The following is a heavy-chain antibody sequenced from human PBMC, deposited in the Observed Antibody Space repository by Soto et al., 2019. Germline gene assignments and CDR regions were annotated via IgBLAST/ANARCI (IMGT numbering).Heavy chain of an antibody. Sequence: SETLSLTCTVSGGSISSGDYYWSWIRQPPGKGLEWIGYIYYSGSTYYNPSLKSRVTISVDTSKNQFSLKLSSVTAADTAVYYCARVGLRLGELSFQYWGQGTLVTVSS. V-gene: IGHV4-30-4*01. CDR1: GGSISSGDYY. CDR2: IYYSGST. D-gene: IGHD3-16*02. J-gene: IGHJ1*01. CDR3: ARVGLRLGELSFQY.